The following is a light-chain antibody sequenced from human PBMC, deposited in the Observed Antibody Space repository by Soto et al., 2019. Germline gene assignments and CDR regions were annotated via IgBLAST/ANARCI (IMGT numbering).Light chain of an antibody. CDR3: HQRQSWPRT. J-gene: IGKJ1*01. CDR2: QTS. V-gene: IGKV3D-15*03. Sequence: EVVMTQSPATLSESPGEGVTLSCSASQYINTRLAWYQHRPGQAPRLLIYQTSIRAAGIPARFSASGTGTDFTLTISDVQPEDFAVYYCHQRQSWPRTFGQGTKVDIK. CDR1: QYINTR.